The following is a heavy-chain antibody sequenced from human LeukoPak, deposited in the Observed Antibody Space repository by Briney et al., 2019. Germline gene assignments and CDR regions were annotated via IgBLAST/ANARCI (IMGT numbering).Heavy chain of an antibody. Sequence: PGGSLRPSCVASGFTFRTYAMSWVRQAPGKGLEWVSGISDSGGTTYYVDSVKGRFTISRDNSKNTLYLQMNSLRAEDTAVYYCANRMAGHDAFDIWGQGTMVTVSS. D-gene: IGHD6-19*01. CDR3: ANRMAGHDAFDI. CDR2: ISDSGGTT. V-gene: IGHV3-23*01. J-gene: IGHJ3*02. CDR1: GFTFRTYA.